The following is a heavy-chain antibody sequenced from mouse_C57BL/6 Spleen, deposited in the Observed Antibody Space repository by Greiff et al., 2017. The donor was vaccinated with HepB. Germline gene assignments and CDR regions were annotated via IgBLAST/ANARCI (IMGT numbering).Heavy chain of an antibody. Sequence: EVQLVESGGGLVQPGGSLSLSCAASGFTFTDYYMSWVRQPPGKALEWLGFIRNKANGYTTEYSASVKGRFTISRDNSQSILYLQMNALRAEDSATYYCARSIYYGYDEYYFDYWGQGTTLTVSS. CDR3: ARSIYYGYDEYYFDY. CDR2: IRNKANGYTT. CDR1: GFTFTDYY. V-gene: IGHV7-3*01. J-gene: IGHJ2*01. D-gene: IGHD2-2*01.